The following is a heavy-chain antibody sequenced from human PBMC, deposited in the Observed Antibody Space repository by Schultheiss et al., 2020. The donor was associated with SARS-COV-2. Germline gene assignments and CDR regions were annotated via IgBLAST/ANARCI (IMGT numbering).Heavy chain of an antibody. CDR1: GFTFSSYA. J-gene: IGHJ2*01. D-gene: IGHD3-3*01. CDR3: ARDQNDGFLEWSTWYFDL. V-gene: IGHV3-33*08. Sequence: GGSLRLSCAASGFTFSSYAMHWVRQAPGKGLEWVAVIWYDGSNKYYADSVKGRFTISRDNSKNTMYLQMNRLTAEDTVVYYCARDQNDGFLEWSTWYFDLWGRGTLVTVSS. CDR2: IWYDGSNK.